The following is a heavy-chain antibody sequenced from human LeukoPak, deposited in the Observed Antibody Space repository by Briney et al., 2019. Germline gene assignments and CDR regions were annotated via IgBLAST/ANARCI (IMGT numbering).Heavy chain of an antibody. V-gene: IGHV4-34*01. CDR3: ARTSKRDY. J-gene: IGHJ4*02. CDR1: GGSFSGYY. Sequence: SSETLSLTCAVYGGSFSGYYWSWIRQPPGKGLEWIGEINHSGSTNYNPSLKSRVTISVDTSKNQFSLKLSSVTAADTAVYYCARTSKRDYWGQGTLVTVSS. D-gene: IGHD1-1*01. CDR2: INHSGST.